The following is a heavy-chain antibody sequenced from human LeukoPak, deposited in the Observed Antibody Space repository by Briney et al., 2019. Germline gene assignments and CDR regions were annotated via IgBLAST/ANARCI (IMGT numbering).Heavy chain of an antibody. CDR3: ARDHGYSYGSSHDY. Sequence: GGSLRLSCEVSGFPFTLYNMNWVRQAPGKGLEWLSYISSSTNTIYYADSVKGRFTISRDNAKNSLYLQMNSLRAEDTAVYYCARDHGYSYGSSHDYWGQGTLVTVSS. D-gene: IGHD5-18*01. J-gene: IGHJ4*02. CDR1: GFPFTLYN. V-gene: IGHV3-48*04. CDR2: ISSSTNTI.